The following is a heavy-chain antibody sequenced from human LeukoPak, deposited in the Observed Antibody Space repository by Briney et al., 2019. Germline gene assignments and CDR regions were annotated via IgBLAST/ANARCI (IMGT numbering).Heavy chain of an antibody. CDR3: ARGNRGYETFDY. D-gene: IGHD5-12*01. V-gene: IGHV4-4*07. CDR1: GGSITPYY. Sequence: PSETLSLTCTVSGGSITPYYWSWIRQPAGKGLEWIGRVYASGNTKYNPSLKSRVTMSVDTSKSQVSLNMTSATAADTAVYVCARGNRGYETFDYWGQGALVTVSS. CDR2: VYASGNT. J-gene: IGHJ4*02.